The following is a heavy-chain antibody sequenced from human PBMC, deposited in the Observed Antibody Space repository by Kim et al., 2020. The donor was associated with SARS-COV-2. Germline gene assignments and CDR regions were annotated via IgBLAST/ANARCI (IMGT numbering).Heavy chain of an antibody. CDR3: AKEFRGYASGWDAMDV. CDR2: ISWIGDSI. J-gene: IGHJ6*02. D-gene: IGHD6-19*01. V-gene: IGHV3-9*01. Sequence: GGSLRLSCAASGFNFGDYAMHWVRQAPGKGLEWVAGISWIGDSIAYAESVKGRFTISRDNAKDSLYLEMNNLRPEDTALYYCAKEFRGYASGWDAMDVWGHGTTVTVSS. CDR1: GFNFGDYA.